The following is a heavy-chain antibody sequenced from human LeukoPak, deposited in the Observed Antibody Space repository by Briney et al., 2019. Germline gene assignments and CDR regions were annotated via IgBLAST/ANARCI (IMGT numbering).Heavy chain of an antibody. CDR3: ARLRDGGYSYGSLDY. D-gene: IGHD5-18*01. Sequence: SETLSLTCTVSGGSISSSYYYGGWIRQPPGKGLEWIGSIYYSGSTDYNPTLKSRVTISVDTSKKQLSLKLRSVTAADTAVYYCARLRDGGYSYGSLDYWGQGTLVTVSS. J-gene: IGHJ4*02. CDR1: GGSISSSYYY. CDR2: IYYSGST. V-gene: IGHV4-39*01.